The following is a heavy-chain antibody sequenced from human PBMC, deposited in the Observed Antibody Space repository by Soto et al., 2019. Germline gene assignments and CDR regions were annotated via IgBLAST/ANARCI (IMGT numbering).Heavy chain of an antibody. V-gene: IGHV3-23*01. CDR3: AKDLYCSGGSCQAWGGH. Sequence: GGSLRLSCAASGFTFSSYAMSWVRQAPGKGLEWVSAISGSGGSTYYADSVKGRFTISRDNSKNTLYLQMNSLRAEDTAVYYCAKDLYCSGGSCQAWGGHWGQGTLVTVSS. CDR2: ISGSGGST. J-gene: IGHJ4*02. CDR1: GFTFSSYA. D-gene: IGHD2-15*01.